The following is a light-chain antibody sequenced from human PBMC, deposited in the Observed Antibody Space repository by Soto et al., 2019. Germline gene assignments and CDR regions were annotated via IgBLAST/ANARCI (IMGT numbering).Light chain of an antibody. CDR1: HSVTSDY. J-gene: IGKJ1*01. V-gene: IGKV3-20*01. CDR3: QQYDSSPRT. Sequence: IGLPPSPCTLSYSPEERATLSCSSSHSVTSDYVAWYQQKPGQGSRHLMHGASSRGTGIPDRCSGSGSGTDFTLTISRLEPEDFAVYYCQQYDSSPRTFGQGGKV. CDR2: GAS.